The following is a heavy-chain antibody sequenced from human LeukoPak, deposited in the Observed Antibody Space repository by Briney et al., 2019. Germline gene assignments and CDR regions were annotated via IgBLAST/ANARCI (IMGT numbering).Heavy chain of an antibody. CDR1: GGTFSSYA. D-gene: IGHD6-19*01. CDR2: IIPIFGTA. V-gene: IGHV1-69*05. CDR3: ATRNFGSGWYDAPFDY. J-gene: IGHJ4*02. Sequence: GASVKVSCKASGGTFSSYAISWVRQAPGQGLEWIGGIIPIFGTANYAQKFQGRVTITTDESTSTAYMELSSLRSEDTAVYYCATRNFGSGWYDAPFDYWGQGTLATVSS.